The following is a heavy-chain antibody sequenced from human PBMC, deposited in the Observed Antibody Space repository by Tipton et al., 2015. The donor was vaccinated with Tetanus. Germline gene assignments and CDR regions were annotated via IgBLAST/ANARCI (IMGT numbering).Heavy chain of an antibody. V-gene: IGHV3-23*01. D-gene: IGHD3-3*01. Sequence: SLRLSCAASGFTFSTYGMTWVRQVPGKGLEWVSGLSGSGTSTYYADSVKGRFTISRDNSKDTLYLQMNSLRAEDSAVYYCAKGQHSDFWSGYVNWFDPWGQGTLVTVSS. J-gene: IGHJ5*02. CDR3: AKGQHSDFWSGYVNWFDP. CDR2: LSGSGTST. CDR1: GFTFSTYG.